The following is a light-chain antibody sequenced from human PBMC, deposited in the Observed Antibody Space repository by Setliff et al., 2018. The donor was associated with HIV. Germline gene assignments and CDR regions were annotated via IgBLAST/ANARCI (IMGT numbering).Light chain of an antibody. V-gene: IGLV2-11*01. J-gene: IGLJ1*01. CDR3: FSYTSSVSYV. Sequence: QSVLTQPRSVSGSPGKSVTISCTGTSSDVGGYNYVSWYQQHPGKAPKLMIYDVNKRPSEVPDRFSGSKSCKMASLTISGLQAEDEADYYCFSYTSSVSYVFGTGTKVTVL. CDR1: SSDVGGYNY. CDR2: DVN.